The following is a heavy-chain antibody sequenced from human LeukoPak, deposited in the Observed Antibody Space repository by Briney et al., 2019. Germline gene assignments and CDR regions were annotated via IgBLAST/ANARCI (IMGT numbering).Heavy chain of an antibody. CDR3: ATGGPWDLLKY. D-gene: IGHD3-9*01. CDR2: FDPEHGEM. J-gene: IGHJ4*02. V-gene: IGHV1-24*01. CDR1: GDTLTELS. Sequence: VSVKVSCKVSGDTLTELSTHWVRQAPGKGLEWMGGFDPEHGEMIYAQKLQGRVTMTEDRSTDTAYMELSSLRSEDTAVYYCATGGPWDLLKYWGQGTLVTVSS.